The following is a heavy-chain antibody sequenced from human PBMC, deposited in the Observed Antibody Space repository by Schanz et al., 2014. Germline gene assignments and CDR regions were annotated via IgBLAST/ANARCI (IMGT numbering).Heavy chain of an antibody. J-gene: IGHJ4*02. CDR2: IYSSGIA. CDR3: ARRVVPATMGLYFDL. Sequence: QVQLQESGPGLVKPSETLSLMCTVSGGSMDTHYWGWIRQPPGKGLEWIAFIYSSGIANYNPSLGGGSTIPGDPPKTRFSLGLPSVTAADTATYYCARRVVPATMGLYFDLWGQGTLVTVSS. V-gene: IGHV4-59*08. CDR1: GGSMDTHY. D-gene: IGHD2-21*01.